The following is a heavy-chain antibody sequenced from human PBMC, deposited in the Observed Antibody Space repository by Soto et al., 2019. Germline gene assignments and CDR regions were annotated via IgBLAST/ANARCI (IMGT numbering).Heavy chain of an antibody. CDR1: GYTFTDYA. CDR2: INSGNGYT. J-gene: IGHJ5*02. CDR3: ARGNGYPYNWFDP. V-gene: IGHV1-3*01. Sequence: ASVKVSRKASGYTFTDYALHWVRQAPGQRLEWMGWINSGNGYTTYSQKFQDRVTITRDTSASTAYMELSSLRSEDTAVYYCARGNGYPYNWFDPWGQGTLVTVSS. D-gene: IGHD3-22*01.